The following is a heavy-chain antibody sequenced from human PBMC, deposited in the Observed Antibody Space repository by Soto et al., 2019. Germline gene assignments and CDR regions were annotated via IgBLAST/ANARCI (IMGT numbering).Heavy chain of an antibody. CDR2: IFSNDEK. V-gene: IGHV2-26*01. CDR3: ARILHSSSWYRWFDP. J-gene: IGHJ5*02. CDR1: GFSLSNARMG. Sequence: QVTLKESGPVLVKPTETLTLTCTVSGFSLSNARMGVSWIRQPPGKALEWLAHIFSNDEKSYSTSLKRRLTISKDTTKSQVVLTMTNMDPVDTATYYCARILHSSSWYRWFDPWGQGTLVTVSS. D-gene: IGHD6-13*01.